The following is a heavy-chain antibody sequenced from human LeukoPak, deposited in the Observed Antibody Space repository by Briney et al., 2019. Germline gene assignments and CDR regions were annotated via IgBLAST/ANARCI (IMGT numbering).Heavy chain of an antibody. CDR2: ISTTGDT. Sequence: PGRSLRLSCAASGFTFTNYDIHWVRQATGKGLEWVAAISTTGDTHYIASVKGRFILSREDGKNSVNLHMNSLRAGDTAVYYCARSHYSDDYVLDYWGQGTLVIVSS. D-gene: IGHD3-16*01. J-gene: IGHJ4*02. CDR1: GFTFTNYD. CDR3: ARSHYSDDYVLDY. V-gene: IGHV3-13*04.